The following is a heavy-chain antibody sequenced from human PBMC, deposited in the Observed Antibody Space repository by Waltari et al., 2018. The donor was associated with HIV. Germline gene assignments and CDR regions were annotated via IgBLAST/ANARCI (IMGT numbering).Heavy chain of an antibody. V-gene: IGHV4-39*01. J-gene: IGHJ4*02. CDR2: IYHSGST. D-gene: IGHD5-18*01. CDR1: GGSISSSNYF. Sequence: QLQLQESGPGLVKPSETLSLTCTVSGGSISSSNYFWGWIRQPPGQWLECIGSIYHSGSTYYNPSLNRRVTISVDTSKRQFSLKLSSLTAADTAVYYCASTGYTYGLDYWGQGTLVTVSS. CDR3: ASTGYTYGLDY.